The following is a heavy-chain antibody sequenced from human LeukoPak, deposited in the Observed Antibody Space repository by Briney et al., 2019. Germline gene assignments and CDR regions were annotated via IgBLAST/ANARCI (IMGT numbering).Heavy chain of an antibody. CDR3: ARDRYYYGSGSYYYFDY. V-gene: IGHV3-66*01. D-gene: IGHD3-10*01. CDR1: GFTVSSNY. Sequence: PGGSLRLSCAASGFTVSSNYMSWVRQTPGKGLEWVSVIYNGGSTYYADSVKGRFTISRDSSKNTLYLQMNSLRAEDTAVYYCARDRYYYGSGSYYYFDYWGQGTLVTVSS. CDR2: IYNGGST. J-gene: IGHJ4*02.